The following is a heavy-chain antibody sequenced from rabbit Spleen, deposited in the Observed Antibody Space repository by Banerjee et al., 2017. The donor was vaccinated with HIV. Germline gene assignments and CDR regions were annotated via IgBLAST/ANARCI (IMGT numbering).Heavy chain of an antibody. V-gene: IGHV1S45*01. Sequence: QEQLVESGGGLVQPEGSLTLTCTASGFTISNSYYMCWVRQAPGKGLEWIACIDTGLSGSTYYATWAKGRFTISKTSSTTVTLQMTSLTAADTATYFCARSGDGNSYDNWYLALWGQGTLVTVS. D-gene: IGHD8-1*01. CDR1: GFTISNSYY. J-gene: IGHJ4*01. CDR2: IDTGLSGST. CDR3: ARSGDGNSYDNWYLAL.